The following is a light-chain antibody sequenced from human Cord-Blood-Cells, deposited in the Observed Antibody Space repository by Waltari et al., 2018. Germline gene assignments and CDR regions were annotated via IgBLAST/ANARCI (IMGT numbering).Light chain of an antibody. Sequence: DIVMTPSPDPLAVSLGERPTITCKSRQSVLYSSNNKNYLAWYPQKPGQPPKLLIYWASTRESGVPDRFSGSGSGTDFTLTISSLQAEDVAVYYCQQYYSTPYTFGQGTKLEIK. CDR3: QQYYSTPYT. J-gene: IGKJ2*01. CDR2: WAS. CDR1: QSVLYSSNNKNY. V-gene: IGKV4-1*01.